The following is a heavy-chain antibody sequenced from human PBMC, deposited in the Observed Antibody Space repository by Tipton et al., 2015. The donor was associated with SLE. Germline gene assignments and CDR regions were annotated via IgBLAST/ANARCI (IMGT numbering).Heavy chain of an antibody. CDR3: AKEGGSESHDGFDI. D-gene: IGHD3-10*01. Sequence: TLSLTCAVSGCFMSGYYLGWIRQSPWKGLEWIGYIHSGGSTNYNPSVNSRVTISSDTSRNQFSLSLTSVTVADTAVYYCAKEGGSESHDGFDIWGQGTMVTVSS. CDR2: IHSGGST. J-gene: IGHJ3*02. CDR1: GCFMSGYY. V-gene: IGHV4-4*08.